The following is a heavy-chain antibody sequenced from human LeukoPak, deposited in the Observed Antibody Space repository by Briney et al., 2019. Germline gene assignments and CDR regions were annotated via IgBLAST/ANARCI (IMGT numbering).Heavy chain of an antibody. CDR3: ARAPGTMIVVDY. D-gene: IGHD3-22*01. V-gene: IGHV3-74*01. J-gene: IGHJ4*02. Sequence: GGSLRLSCAASGFTFSDTWMHWVRHVPGEGLVWVSRIRSDGSDTRYAESVKGRFTISRDNAKNTLYLQMNSLRAEDTAVYYCARAPGTMIVVDYWGQGTLVTVSS. CDR2: IRSDGSDT. CDR1: GFTFSDTW.